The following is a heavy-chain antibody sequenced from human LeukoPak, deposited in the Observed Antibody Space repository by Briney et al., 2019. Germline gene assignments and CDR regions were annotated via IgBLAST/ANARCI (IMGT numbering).Heavy chain of an antibody. J-gene: IGHJ4*02. Sequence: GGSLRLSCAASGFTFSSYPMHWVRQAPGKGLEWVAVIGYDGVNKFYTDSVKVRFTISRDDSKDTLYLQMDSLRAEDTAVYYCARDFIRGAPDYLDQWGQGTLVTVSS. CDR1: GFTFSSYP. CDR2: IGYDGVNK. CDR3: ARDFIRGAPDYLDQ. V-gene: IGHV3-30*04. D-gene: IGHD3-10*01.